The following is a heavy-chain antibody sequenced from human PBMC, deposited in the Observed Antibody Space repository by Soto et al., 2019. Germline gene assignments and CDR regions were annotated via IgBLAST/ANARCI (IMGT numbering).Heavy chain of an antibody. D-gene: IGHD2-2*03. Sequence: TETQSLTCTDSGGSISSYYSSWIRQPPGKGLEWIGYIYYSGSTNYNPSLKSRVTISVDTSKNQFSLKLSSVTAADTAVYYCASLDIALDYWGQGTLVTVSS. J-gene: IGHJ4*02. CDR2: IYYSGST. CDR3: ASLDIALDY. V-gene: IGHV4-59*08. CDR1: GGSISSYY.